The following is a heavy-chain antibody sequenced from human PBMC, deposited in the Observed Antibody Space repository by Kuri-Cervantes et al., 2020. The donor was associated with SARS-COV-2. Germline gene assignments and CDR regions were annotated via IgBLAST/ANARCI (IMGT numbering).Heavy chain of an antibody. CDR2: IYHTGGT. Sequence: TLSLTCVVSGYSTSSGYYWGWCRQPPGKGLECIGYIYHTGGTYYNPSLKSLVTISVDTAKNQFSPMLSSVTAADTAVYYCARAPLGRIFGVVMPPDVWGKGTTVTVSS. V-gene: IGHV4-38-2*01. CDR3: ARAPLGRIFGVVMPPDV. D-gene: IGHD3-3*01. CDR1: GYSTSSGYY. J-gene: IGHJ6*04.